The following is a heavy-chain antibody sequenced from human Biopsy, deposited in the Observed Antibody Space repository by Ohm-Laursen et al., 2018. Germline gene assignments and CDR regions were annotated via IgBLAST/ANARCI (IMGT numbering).Heavy chain of an antibody. CDR1: GFSFSSYW. J-gene: IGHJ4*02. CDR2: INIDGSTT. D-gene: IGHD6-13*01. CDR3: VRGSEFEGSNWPVDY. V-gene: IGHV3-74*01. Sequence: GSLRLSCTASGFSFSSYWMHWVRQGPGKGLVWVSRINIDGSTTRYADSVKGRFTISRDNAKNTLYLQMNSLRAEDTAVYYCVRGSEFEGSNWPVDYWGQGTLVTVSS.